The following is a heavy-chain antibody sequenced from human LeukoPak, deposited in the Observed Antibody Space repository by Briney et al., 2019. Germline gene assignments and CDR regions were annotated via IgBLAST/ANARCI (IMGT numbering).Heavy chain of an antibody. V-gene: IGHV1-18*01. CDR1: GYTFTNYG. J-gene: IGHJ5*02. Sequence: ASVKVSCKVSGYTFTNYGISWVRQAPGQGLEWMGRISAYNGNTNYAQNLQGRVTMTTDTSTNTAYMELRSLGSDDTAVYYCARDVAFYGSSWHNWFDPWGQGTLVTVSS. D-gene: IGHD6-13*01. CDR2: ISAYNGNT. CDR3: ARDVAFYGSSWHNWFDP.